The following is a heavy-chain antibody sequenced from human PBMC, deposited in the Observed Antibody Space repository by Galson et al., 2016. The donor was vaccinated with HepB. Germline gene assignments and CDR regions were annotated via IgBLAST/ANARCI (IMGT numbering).Heavy chain of an antibody. V-gene: IGHV1-18*01. CDR2: VSPYNGDT. Sequence: SVKVSCKASGYTFTNHDITWVRQAPGQGLEWMGWVSPYNGDTKSVQGLQDRVTLNTDPSTSTAYMEMRSLRSNDTAVYFCVRDGARGDYWGQGTLVTV. J-gene: IGHJ4*02. CDR3: VRDGARGDY. D-gene: IGHD1-26*01. CDR1: GYTFTNHD.